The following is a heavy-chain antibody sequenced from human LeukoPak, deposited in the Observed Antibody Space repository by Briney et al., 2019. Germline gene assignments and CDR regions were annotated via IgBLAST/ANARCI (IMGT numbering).Heavy chain of an antibody. CDR1: GGSISSSSYY. J-gene: IGHJ4*02. D-gene: IGHD2-15*01. Sequence: SETLSLTCTVSGGSISSSSYYWGWIRQPPGKGLEWIGEINHSGSTNYNPSLKSRVTISVDTSKNQFSLKLSSVTAADTAVYYCASSGGNLSDYWGQGTLVTVSS. CDR2: INHSGST. V-gene: IGHV4-39*07. CDR3: ASSGGNLSDY.